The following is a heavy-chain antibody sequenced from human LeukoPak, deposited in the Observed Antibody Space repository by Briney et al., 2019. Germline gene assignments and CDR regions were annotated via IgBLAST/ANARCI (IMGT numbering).Heavy chain of an antibody. CDR1: GGSISSGGYY. CDR2: IYYSGST. Sequence: SETLSLTCTVSGGSISSGGYYWSWIRQHPGKGLEWVGYIYYSGSTYYNPSLKSRVTISVDTSKNQFCLKLSSVTAADTAVYYCARQGSREYCSGGSCYSLDYYYYGMDVWGQGTTVTVSS. V-gene: IGHV4-31*03. CDR3: ARQGSREYCSGGSCYSLDYYYYGMDV. D-gene: IGHD2-15*01. J-gene: IGHJ6*01.